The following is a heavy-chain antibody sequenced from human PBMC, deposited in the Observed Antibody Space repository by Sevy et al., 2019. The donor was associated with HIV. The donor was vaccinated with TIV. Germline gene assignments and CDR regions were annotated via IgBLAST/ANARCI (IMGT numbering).Heavy chain of an antibody. D-gene: IGHD2-15*01. CDR1: GYSISSGYY. CDR2: FYHSGTT. V-gene: IGHV4-38-2*01. J-gene: IGHJ5*02. CDR3: ARVGYCSGGSCYRAYNWFDP. Sequence: SETLSLTCAVSGYSISSGYYWGWIRQPPGKGLEWIGRFYHSGTTYNNPSLRSRVTISVDTSKNQFSLKLSSVTAADTAVYYCARVGYCSGGSCYRAYNWFDPWGQGTLVTVSS.